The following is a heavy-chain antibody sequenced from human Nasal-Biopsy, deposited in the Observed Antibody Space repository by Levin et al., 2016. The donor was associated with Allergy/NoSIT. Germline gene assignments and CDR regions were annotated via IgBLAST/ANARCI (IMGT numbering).Heavy chain of an antibody. CDR3: VRGPSGSGPAGSESYYHPFDY. Sequence: GESLKISCTTSGFTLSDHYMEWVRQAPGKGLEWVGRIRNKVNSYTTIYAASVKGRFTISIDESRNSLYLQMSNLKTEDTAVYYCVRGPSGSGPAGSESYYHPFDYWGQGTLVTVSS. V-gene: IGHV3-72*01. J-gene: IGHJ4*02. CDR2: IRNKVNSYTT. D-gene: IGHD3-10*01. CDR1: GFTLSDHY.